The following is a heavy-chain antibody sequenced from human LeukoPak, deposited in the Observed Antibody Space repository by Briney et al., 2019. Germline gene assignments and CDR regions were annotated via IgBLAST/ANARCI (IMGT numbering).Heavy chain of an antibody. D-gene: IGHD5-18*01. CDR3: ARDRGKRVETSMVGFP. V-gene: IGHV3-48*04. CDR2: ISSISSSST. CDR1: GFTFSSYS. J-gene: IGHJ5*02. Sequence: GGSLRLSCAASGFTFSSYSMNWVRQAPGKGLEWVSYISSISSSSTYYADSVKGRFTISRDNAKNSLYLQMNSLRAEDTAVYYCARDRGKRVETSMVGFPWGQGTLVTVSS.